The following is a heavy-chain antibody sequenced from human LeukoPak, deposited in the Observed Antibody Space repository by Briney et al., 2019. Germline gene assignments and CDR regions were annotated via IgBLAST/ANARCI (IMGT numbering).Heavy chain of an antibody. J-gene: IGHJ4*02. Sequence: GASVKVSCTASGYTFTSYYMHWVRQAPGQGLEWMGIINPSGGSTSYAQKFQGRVTMTRDMSTSTVYMELSSLRSEDTAVYYCARGLEDSSSPSTFDYWGQGTLVTVSS. V-gene: IGHV1-46*01. CDR3: ARGLEDSSSPSTFDY. CDR2: INPSGGST. CDR1: GYTFTSYY. D-gene: IGHD6-13*01.